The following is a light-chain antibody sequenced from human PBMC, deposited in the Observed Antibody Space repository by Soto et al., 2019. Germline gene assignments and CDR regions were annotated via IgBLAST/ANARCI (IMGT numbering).Light chain of an antibody. J-gene: IGLJ1*01. Sequence: QSVLTQPASVSGSPGQSITISCTGTSSDVGGYNYVSWYQRHPGKAPKLMIYAVSNRPSGVSNRFSASKSGNTASLFISGLQAEDEADYYCSSYTSDSSYVFGSGTKVTVL. V-gene: IGLV2-14*01. CDR2: AVS. CDR3: SSYTSDSSYV. CDR1: SSDVGGYNY.